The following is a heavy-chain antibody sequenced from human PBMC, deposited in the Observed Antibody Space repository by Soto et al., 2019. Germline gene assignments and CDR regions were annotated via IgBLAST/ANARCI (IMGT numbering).Heavy chain of an antibody. V-gene: IGHV3-11*06. J-gene: IGHJ4*02. D-gene: IGHD6-13*01. CDR3: AKNSSSWRTSNPGGFDY. Sequence: GGSLRLSCAVSGFSFSDYYMAWFRQPPGKGLEWISQISGIGTDTKYADSVKGRFTVSRDNAKSSLSLQMDSLRADDTAVYYCAKNSSSWRTSNPGGFDYWGPGTLVTVSS. CDR1: GFSFSDYY. CDR2: ISGIGTDT.